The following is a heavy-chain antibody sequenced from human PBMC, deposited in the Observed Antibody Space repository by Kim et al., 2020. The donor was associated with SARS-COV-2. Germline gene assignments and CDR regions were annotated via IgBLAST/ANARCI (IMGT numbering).Heavy chain of an antibody. CDR2: SI. Sequence: SIDYADSVKGRFTISRDNAKNSLELQMNSLRAEDTALYYCAKESGYGMDVWGQGTTVTVSS. J-gene: IGHJ6*02. CDR3: AKESGYGMDV. V-gene: IGHV3-9*01. D-gene: IGHD1-26*01.